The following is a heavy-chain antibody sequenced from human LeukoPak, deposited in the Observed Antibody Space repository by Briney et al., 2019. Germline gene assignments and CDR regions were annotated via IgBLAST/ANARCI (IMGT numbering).Heavy chain of an antibody. J-gene: IGHJ6*04. CDR1: GFTFGDYA. V-gene: IGHV3-49*04. Sequence: GGSLRLSCTASGFTFGDYAMSWVGQAPGRGLEWVGFIRSKADGGTTEYAGSVKGKFTISRYDSKSIAYLQMNSLNTEDRAVYYCTRDTGYCSGGSCYSYYYYYGMDVWGKGTTVTVSS. CDR3: TRDTGYCSGGSCYSYYYYYGMDV. CDR2: IRSKADGGTT. D-gene: IGHD2-15*01.